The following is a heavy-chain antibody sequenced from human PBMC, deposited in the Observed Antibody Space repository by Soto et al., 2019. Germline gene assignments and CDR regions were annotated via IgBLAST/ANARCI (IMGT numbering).Heavy chain of an antibody. V-gene: IGHV3-30*18. CDR3: AKDLHLGSYGMDV. Sequence: GGSLRLSCAASGFTFSSYGMHWVRQAPGKGLEWVAVISYDGSNKYYADSVKGRFTISRDNSKNTLYLQMNSLRAEDTAVYYCAKDLHLGSYGMDVWGQRTTVTVSS. CDR1: GFTFSSYG. D-gene: IGHD3-16*01. J-gene: IGHJ6*02. CDR2: ISYDGSNK.